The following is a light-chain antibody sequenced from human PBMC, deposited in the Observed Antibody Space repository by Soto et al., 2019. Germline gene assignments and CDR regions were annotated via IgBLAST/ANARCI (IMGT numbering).Light chain of an antibody. CDR1: QSVSSW. Sequence: DIQMHQSHSTMSASVGARVRISCRASQSVSSWLAWYQHKPGKAPKLLIYDASNLESGVPFRFSGSGSGTEFFLTIDSLQPEEFATYYCQQYNGYPWTFGQGTKVDIK. CDR3: QQYNGYPWT. J-gene: IGKJ1*01. CDR2: DAS. V-gene: IGKV1-5*01.